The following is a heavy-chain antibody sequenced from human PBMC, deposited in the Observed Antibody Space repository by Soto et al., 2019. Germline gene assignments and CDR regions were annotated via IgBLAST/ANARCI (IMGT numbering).Heavy chain of an antibody. J-gene: IGHJ5*02. D-gene: IGHD6-19*01. CDR1: GGSINSSSYF. Sequence: SETLSLTCSVSGGSINSSSYFWGWVRQPPGKGLEWIGSIYYSGSTYYNPSLRSRVTISVDTSKNQFSLKLSSVTAADTAVFYCARHDSSGSRNWFDPWGQGTLVTVSS. CDR3: ARHDSSGSRNWFDP. CDR2: IYYSGST. V-gene: IGHV4-39*01.